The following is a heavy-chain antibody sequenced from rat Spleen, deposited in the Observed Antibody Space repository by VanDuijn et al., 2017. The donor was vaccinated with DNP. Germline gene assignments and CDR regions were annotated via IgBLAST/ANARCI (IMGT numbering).Heavy chain of an antibody. Sequence: EVQLVESGGDLVQPGRSLKLSCAASGFTFSDYNMAWVRQAPKKGLEWVATISYDGSTTYFPDSVKGRFTISRDNAKNSLYLHMNSLRSEDTATYYCARAYYYSGECYFDYWGQGVMVTVSS. V-gene: IGHV5-7*01. CDR1: GFTFSDYN. D-gene: IGHD1-1*01. CDR3: ARAYYYSGECYFDY. J-gene: IGHJ2*01. CDR2: ISYDGSTT.